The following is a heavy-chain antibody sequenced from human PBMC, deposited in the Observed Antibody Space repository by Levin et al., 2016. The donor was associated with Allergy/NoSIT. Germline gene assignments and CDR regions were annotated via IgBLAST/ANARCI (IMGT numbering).Heavy chain of an antibody. J-gene: IGHJ5*02. CDR3: AKDTTGTTPNWFDP. CDR2: ISSSGSTI. D-gene: IGHD1-1*01. Sequence: WIRQPPGKGLEWVSYISSSGSTIYYADSVKGRFTMSRDNSKKTLYLQMNSLRAEDTAVYYCAKDTTGTTPNWFDPWGQGTLVTVSS. V-gene: IGHV3-11*01.